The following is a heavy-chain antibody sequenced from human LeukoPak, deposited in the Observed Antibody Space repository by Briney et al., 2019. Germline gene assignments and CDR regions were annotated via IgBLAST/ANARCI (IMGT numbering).Heavy chain of an antibody. CDR2: INPNSGGT. CDR1: GYTFTGYY. D-gene: IGHD6-6*01. CDR3: ARDRTRIAARRGAIDY. Sequence: ASVKVSCKASGYTFTGYYMHWVRQAPGQGLEWMGWINPNSGGTNYAQKFQGRVTMTRDTSISTAYMELSRLRSDDTAVYYCARDRTRIAARRGAIDYWGQGTLDTVSS. V-gene: IGHV1-2*02. J-gene: IGHJ4*02.